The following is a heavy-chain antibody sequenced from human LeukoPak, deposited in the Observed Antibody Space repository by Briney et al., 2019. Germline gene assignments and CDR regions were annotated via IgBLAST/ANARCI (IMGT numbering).Heavy chain of an antibody. J-gene: IGHJ4*02. D-gene: IGHD3-22*01. V-gene: IGHV1-24*01. CDR2: FDREDGET. CDR1: GNTLTESS. Sequence: GASVKVSCKVSGNTLTESSMHWVRPAPGEGLEWMGGFDREDGETIFAQKFQGRVTMTEDTSTDTAYMELSSLRSEDTAVYYCATEGASYHDSSGYYWDYWGQGTLVTVSS. CDR3: ATEGASYHDSSGYYWDY.